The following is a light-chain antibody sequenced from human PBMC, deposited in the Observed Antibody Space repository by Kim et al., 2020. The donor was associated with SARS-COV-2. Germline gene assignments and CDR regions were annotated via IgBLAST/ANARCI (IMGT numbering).Light chain of an antibody. CDR1: QSVLYSSTNKNS. J-gene: IGKJ5*01. CDR3: QQYYNTPIT. CDR2: WAS. Sequence: ATINCKSSQSVLYSSTNKNSLAWYQQKQGQPPKLLIYWASTRESGVPDRFSGSGSGTDFTLTSSSLQAEDVAVYYCQQYYNTPITFGQGTRLEIK. V-gene: IGKV4-1*01.